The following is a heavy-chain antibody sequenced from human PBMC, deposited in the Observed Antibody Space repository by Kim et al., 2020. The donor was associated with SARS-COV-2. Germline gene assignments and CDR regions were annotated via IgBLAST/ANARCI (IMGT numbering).Heavy chain of an antibody. CDR2: INHGGTA. Sequence: SETLSLTCAVSGGPFTNYWWAWVRQPPGKGLQWVGEINHGGTAYNPSLSSRVSISVDTSKNQFSLKLTSVTAADTAVYYCASGKAFGPLLGHYYYY. CDR3: ASGKAFGPLLGHYYYY. J-gene: IGHJ6*01. D-gene: IGHD3-10*01. V-gene: IGHV4-34*01. CDR1: GGPFTNYW.